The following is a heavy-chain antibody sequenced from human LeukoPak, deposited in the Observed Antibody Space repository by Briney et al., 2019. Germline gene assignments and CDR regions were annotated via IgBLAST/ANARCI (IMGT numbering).Heavy chain of an antibody. D-gene: IGHD1-1*01. CDR2: ISGSGGAT. Sequence: GGSLRLSCAASGFTFRSCAMGWVRQAPGKGQEWVSTISGSGGATYYADSVKGRFTISRDNSKNTLNLQMNSLRAEDTAVYYCTKRGNWNEDDYWGQGTLVTVSS. CDR3: TKRGNWNEDDY. J-gene: IGHJ4*02. CDR1: GFTFRSCA. V-gene: IGHV3-23*01.